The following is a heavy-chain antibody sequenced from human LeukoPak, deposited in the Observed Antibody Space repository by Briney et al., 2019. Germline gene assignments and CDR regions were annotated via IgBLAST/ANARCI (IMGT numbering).Heavy chain of an antibody. D-gene: IGHD1-14*01. J-gene: IGHJ4*02. CDR2: ISSSSSYK. CDR3: PACQAPPG. Sequence: GGSLRLSCAASGVTFSSYSMNWVRQAPGKGLERGSSISSSSSYKYYADSVKGRFTISRDNAKNSLYLQINSLRAEDTAVYYCPACQAPPGWGQGTLVTVSS. CDR1: GVTFSSYS. V-gene: IGHV3-21*01.